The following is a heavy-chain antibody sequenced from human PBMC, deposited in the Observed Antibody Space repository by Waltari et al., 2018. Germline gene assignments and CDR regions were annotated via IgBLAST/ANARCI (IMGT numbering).Heavy chain of an antibody. Sequence: EVQLLESGGGLVQPGGSVRLACSASGFTFSSYDMSWVRQAPGKGLEWVSGIGSSGRNTYYADSVKGRFTISRDDSKNTLYLQMNSLRAEDTAVYYCAKGPAARTNWFDPWGQGTLVTVSS. D-gene: IGHD2-2*01. CDR2: IGSSGRNT. V-gene: IGHV3-23*01. J-gene: IGHJ5*02. CDR1: GFTFSSYD. CDR3: AKGPAARTNWFDP.